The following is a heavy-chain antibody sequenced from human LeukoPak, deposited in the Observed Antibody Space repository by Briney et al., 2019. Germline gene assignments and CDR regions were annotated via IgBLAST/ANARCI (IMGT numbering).Heavy chain of an antibody. V-gene: IGHV1-18*01. CDR1: GYTFTSYG. J-gene: IGHJ4*02. D-gene: IGHD3-22*01. Sequence: ASVKVSCKASGYTFTSYGISWVRQAPGQGLEWMGWISAYNGNTNYAQKLQGRVTMTTDTSTGTAYMELRSLRSGDTAVYYCARDRSPRHYYDTSDYHGAADYWGQGTLVTVSS. CDR2: ISAYNGNT. CDR3: ARDRSPRHYYDTSDYHGAADY.